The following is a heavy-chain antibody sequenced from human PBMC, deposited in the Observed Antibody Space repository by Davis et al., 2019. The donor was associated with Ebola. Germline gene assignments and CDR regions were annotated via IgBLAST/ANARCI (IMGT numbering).Heavy chain of an antibody. D-gene: IGHD6-13*01. V-gene: IGHV5-51*01. CDR3: ARHNIAADATGYFDL. Sequence: GESLKISCKGSGYRFTTYWIGWVRQMPGKGLEWMGIIYPGDSDTRYSPSFQGQVTISADKSISTAYLQWSSLKASDTAMYYCARHNIAADATGYFDLWGRGTLVTVSS. CDR1: GYRFTTYW. J-gene: IGHJ2*01. CDR2: IYPGDSDT.